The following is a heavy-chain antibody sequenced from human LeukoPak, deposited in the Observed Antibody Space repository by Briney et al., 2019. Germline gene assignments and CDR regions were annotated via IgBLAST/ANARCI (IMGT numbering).Heavy chain of an antibody. CDR3: ARFALQPY. CDR2: INLNSGDT. Sequence: ASVKVSCKASGYSFTGYYMHWVRQAPGQGLEWMGWINLNSGDTKYAETFQGRVITTRDTSINTAYMELSRLTSDDTAAYYCARFALQPYWGQGTLVTVSS. CDR1: GYSFTGYY. V-gene: IGHV1-2*02. J-gene: IGHJ4*02.